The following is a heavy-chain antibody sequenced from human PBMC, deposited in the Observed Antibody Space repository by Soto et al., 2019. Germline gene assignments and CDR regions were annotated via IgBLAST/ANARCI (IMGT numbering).Heavy chain of an antibody. V-gene: IGHV1-69*06. J-gene: IGHJ6*02. CDR1: GGTLSNNA. Sequence: QVQLVQSGTEVKKPGSSVKVSCKASGGTLSNNAISWVRQAPGQGLEWMGGIIPLSATTNYAQKFQGRVTITADRSTSTAYMELTSLTSEDTAVYYCARVFDDRGIVVVPAAYPWYYGMDVWGQGTTVTVSS. CDR2: IIPLSATT. D-gene: IGHD2-2*01. CDR3: ARVFDDRGIVVVPAAYPWYYGMDV.